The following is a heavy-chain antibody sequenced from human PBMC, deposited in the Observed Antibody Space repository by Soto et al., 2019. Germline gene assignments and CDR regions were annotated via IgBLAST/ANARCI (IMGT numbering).Heavy chain of an antibody. J-gene: IGHJ4*02. CDR2: ISYDGIQ. Sequence: QVQLVESGGGVVQPGRSLRLSCAASGFTFSDYAMHWVCQAPGKGLEWVAVISYDGIQYYTDSVKGRFTISRDNSKNTLYLQMNSLRAEDTAVYYCAGLSSGWPQYYFDYWGQGTLVTVSS. CDR1: GFTFSDYA. D-gene: IGHD6-19*01. CDR3: AGLSSGWPQYYFDY. V-gene: IGHV3-30-3*01.